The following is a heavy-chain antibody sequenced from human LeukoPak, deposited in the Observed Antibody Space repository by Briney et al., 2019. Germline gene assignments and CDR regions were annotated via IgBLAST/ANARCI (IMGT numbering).Heavy chain of an antibody. D-gene: IGHD6-13*01. V-gene: IGHV1-2*02. CDR2: INPNSGGT. Sequence: EASVKVSCKASGYTFTGYYMHWVRQAPGQGLEWMGWINPNSGGTNYAQKLQGRVTMTTDTSTSTAYMELSSLRSEDTAVYYCARGSAAAGTGYFQHWGQGTLVTVSS. CDR1: GYTFTGYY. J-gene: IGHJ1*01. CDR3: ARGSAAAGTGYFQH.